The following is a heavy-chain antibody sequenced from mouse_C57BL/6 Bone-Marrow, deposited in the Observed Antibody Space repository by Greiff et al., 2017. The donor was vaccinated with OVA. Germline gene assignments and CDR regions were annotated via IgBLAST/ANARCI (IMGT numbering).Heavy chain of an antibody. D-gene: IGHD2-3*01. J-gene: IGHJ1*03. V-gene: IGHV1-18*01. Sequence: VQLQQSGPELVKPGASVKIPCKASGYTFTDYNMDWVKQSHGKSLEWIGDINPNNGGTIYNQKFKGKATLTVDKSSSTAYLALRSLTSEDTAVYYGAREFDGYYSNLYFDVWGTGTTVTVSA. CDR2: INPNNGGT. CDR1: GYTFTDYN. CDR3: AREFDGYYSNLYFDV.